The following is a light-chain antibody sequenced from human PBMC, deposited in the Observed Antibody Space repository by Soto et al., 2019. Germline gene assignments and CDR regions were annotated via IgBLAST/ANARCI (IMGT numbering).Light chain of an antibody. V-gene: IGKV1-5*01. J-gene: IGKJ1*01. CDR2: DVS. CDR3: QQYNGYSRT. Sequence: IQMTQSPSTLSASVGDRVTITCRASQSIGDSLAWYQQKLGKAPYLLISDVSSLERGVPSRFSGSGSGTEFTLTISSMQPDDVATFYCQQYNGYSRTFGQGTKVDI. CDR1: QSIGDS.